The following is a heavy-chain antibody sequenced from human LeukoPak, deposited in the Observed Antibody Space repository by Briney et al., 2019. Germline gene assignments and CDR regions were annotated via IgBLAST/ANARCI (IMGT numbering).Heavy chain of an antibody. V-gene: IGHV1-69*05. CDR2: IIPIFGTA. CDR3: ARADSSGSHFDY. Sequence: SSVKVSCKASGGTFSSYAISWVRQAPGQGLEWMGRIIPIFGTANYAQKFHGRVTITTDESTSTAYMELSSLRSEDTAVYYCARADSSGSHFDYWGQGTLVTVSS. J-gene: IGHJ4*02. CDR1: GGTFSSYA. D-gene: IGHD3-22*01.